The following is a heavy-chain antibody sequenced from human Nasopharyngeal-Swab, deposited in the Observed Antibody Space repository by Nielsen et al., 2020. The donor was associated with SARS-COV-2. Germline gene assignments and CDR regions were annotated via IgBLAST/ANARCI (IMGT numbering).Heavy chain of an antibody. J-gene: IGHJ6*03. CDR1: GFTFSSYS. CDR2: ISSSSSYI. CDR3: ARGRDPPSYYDLWSGYYKPYYYYYMDN. D-gene: IGHD3-3*01. Sequence: GGSLRLSCAASGFTFSSYSMNWVRQAPGKGLEWVSSISSSSSYIYYADSVKGRFTISRDNAKNSLYLQMNSLRAEDTAVYYCARGRDPPSYYDLWSGYYKPYYYYYMDNWGKETTVTVSS. V-gene: IGHV3-21*01.